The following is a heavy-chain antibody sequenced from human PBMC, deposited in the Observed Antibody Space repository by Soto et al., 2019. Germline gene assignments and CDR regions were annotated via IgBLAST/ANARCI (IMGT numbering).Heavy chain of an antibody. CDR3: ARDGGGGSSYGYRYFDS. Sequence: PSETLSLTCAVSGGSISSSNWWSWVRQSPGKGLEWIGEIYHSGSTNYNPSLKSRVTISVDKSKSQISLSLNSVTAADTAVYYCARDGGGGSSYGYRYFDSWGQGTLDTVPQ. V-gene: IGHV4-4*02. CDR2: IYHSGST. CDR1: GGSISSSNW. D-gene: IGHD3-16*01. J-gene: IGHJ4*02.